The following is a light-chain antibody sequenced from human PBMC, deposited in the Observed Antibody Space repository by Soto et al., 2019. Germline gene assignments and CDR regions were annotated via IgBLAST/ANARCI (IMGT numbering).Light chain of an antibody. Sequence: DIQMTQSPSSLSASVGHRLTITCRASQTISTYLNLYQQRPGKAPKLLIYGASSLQSGVPSRFSGSGSGTDFTLTISSLQPEDVATYYCQQSYSLPLTFGGGSKVEIK. J-gene: IGKJ4*01. CDR3: QQSYSLPLT. CDR1: QTISTY. V-gene: IGKV1-39*01. CDR2: GAS.